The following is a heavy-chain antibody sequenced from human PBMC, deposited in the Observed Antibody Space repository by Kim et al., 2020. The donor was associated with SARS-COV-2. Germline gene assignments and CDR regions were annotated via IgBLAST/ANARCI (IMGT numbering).Heavy chain of an antibody. V-gene: IGHV4-34*01. CDR1: GGSFSGYY. CDR2: INHSGST. Sequence: SETLSLTCAVYGGSFSGYYWSWIRQPPGKGLEWIGEINHSGSTNYNPSLKSRVTISVDTSKNQFSLKLSSVTAADTAVYYCARGLKGGSRLDPWGQGTLVTVSS. J-gene: IGHJ5*02. CDR3: ARGLKGGSRLDP. D-gene: IGHD3-16*01.